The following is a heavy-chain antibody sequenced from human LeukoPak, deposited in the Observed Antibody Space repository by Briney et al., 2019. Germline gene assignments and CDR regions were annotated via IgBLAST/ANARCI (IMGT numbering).Heavy chain of an antibody. Sequence: PSQTLSLTCTLSGGSISSSSYYWGWIRHPPGKGLEWIGSIYYRGSTYYNPSLKTRVTITADTSKNQFSLNLSSVTAAHTAVYYCARHPMVRGGGWFDPWGQGTLVTVSS. CDR2: IYYRGST. D-gene: IGHD3-10*01. CDR1: GGSISSSSYY. CDR3: ARHPMVRGGGWFDP. V-gene: IGHV4-39*01. J-gene: IGHJ5*02.